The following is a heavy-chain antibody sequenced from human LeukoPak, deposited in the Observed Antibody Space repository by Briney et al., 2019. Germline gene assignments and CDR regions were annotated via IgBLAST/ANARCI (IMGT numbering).Heavy chain of an antibody. Sequence: GGSLRLSCAASGFTFSSYGMNWVRQAPGKGLEWVSYISSSDTIYYADSVKGRFTISKDNAKNSLYLQMNSLRAEDTAVYYCARAGGSTVSHSDYWGQGTLVTVSS. CDR3: ARAGGSTVSHSDY. CDR1: GFTFSSYG. V-gene: IGHV3-48*04. D-gene: IGHD4-17*01. J-gene: IGHJ4*02. CDR2: ISSSDTI.